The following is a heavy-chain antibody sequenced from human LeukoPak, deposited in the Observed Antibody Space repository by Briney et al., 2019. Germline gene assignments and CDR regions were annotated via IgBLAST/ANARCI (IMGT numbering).Heavy chain of an antibody. CDR3: VREFVKAADP. J-gene: IGHJ5*02. V-gene: IGHV3-74*01. Sequence: GGSLRLSCAASGFTFSTYWMHWVRQTPGKEMMWISRISNDERTTSYADSVKGRFTTSRDNAKNTLYLQMTSLRVEDTGLYYCVREFVKAADPWGQGTQVTVSS. D-gene: IGHD6-13*01. CDR2: ISNDERTT. CDR1: GFTFSTYW.